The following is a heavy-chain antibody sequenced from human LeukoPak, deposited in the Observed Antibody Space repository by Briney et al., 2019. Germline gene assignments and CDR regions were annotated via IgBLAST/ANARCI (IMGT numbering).Heavy chain of an antibody. CDR3: ASTRKHAFDI. V-gene: IGHV4-59*01. CDR2: IYYSGST. Sequence: SETLSLTCTVSGGSISSYYWSWIRQPPGKGLEWIGYIYYSGSTNYNPSLKSRVTISVDTSKNQFSLKLSSVAAADTAVYYYASTRKHAFDIWGQGTMVTVSS. J-gene: IGHJ3*02. CDR1: GGSISSYY.